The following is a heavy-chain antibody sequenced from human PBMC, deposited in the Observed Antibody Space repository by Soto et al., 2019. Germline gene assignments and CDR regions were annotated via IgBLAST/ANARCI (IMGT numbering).Heavy chain of an antibody. CDR2: LDGAGGST. CDR1: GFTFSDYA. Sequence: GGSLRLSCLASGFTFSDYAMTWVRHVPGRGLEWVASLDGAGGSTYYADSVRGRFTISRDNSQNTLFLQMKRLTVDDTATYYCAAPRDEYGSGVSWFTYGMDIWGQGTTVTVSS. CDR3: AAPRDEYGSGVSWFTYGMDI. D-gene: IGHD3-10*01. J-gene: IGHJ6*02. V-gene: IGHV3-23*01.